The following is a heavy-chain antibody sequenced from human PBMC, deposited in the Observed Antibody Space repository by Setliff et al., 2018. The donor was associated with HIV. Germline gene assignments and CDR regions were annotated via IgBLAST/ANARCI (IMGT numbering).Heavy chain of an antibody. D-gene: IGHD3-3*01. V-gene: IGHV3-48*03. Sequence: PGGSLRLSCAASGFSFSTHDMNWVRQAPGKGLEWISYITSDGSVKYYADSVKGRFTISRDNAGRSLYLQMNSLRAEDTAVYYCARTRAEGVVTPFYMDVWGKGTTVTVSS. CDR1: GFSFSTHD. CDR2: ITSDGSVK. CDR3: ARTRAEGVVTPFYMDV. J-gene: IGHJ6*03.